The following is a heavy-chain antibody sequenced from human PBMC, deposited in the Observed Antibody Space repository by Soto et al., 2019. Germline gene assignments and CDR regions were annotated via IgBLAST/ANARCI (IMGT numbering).Heavy chain of an antibody. CDR3: ASMTPIAAAGTPWFDP. V-gene: IGHV4-34*01. CDR2: INHSGST. CDR1: GGSFSGYY. Sequence: LSLTCAVYGGSFSGYYWSWIRQPPGKGLEWIGEINHSGSTNYNPSLKSRVTISVDTSKNQFSLKLSSVTAADTAVYYCASMTPIAAAGTPWFDPWGQGTLVTVSS. D-gene: IGHD6-13*01. J-gene: IGHJ5*02.